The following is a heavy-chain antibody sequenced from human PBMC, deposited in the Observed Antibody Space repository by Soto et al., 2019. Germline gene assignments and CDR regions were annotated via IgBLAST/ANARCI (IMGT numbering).Heavy chain of an antibody. J-gene: IGHJ4*02. CDR2: IKSRADGGTT. CDR1: GFSFSNAW. Sequence: EVQLVESGGDFVKPGGPLRVSCAVSGFSFSNAWMSWVRQAPGKGLEWVGRIKSRADGGTTDYTAPVKGRFTISRDDSKNTVCLQMNSLKTEDTSVYYCTAPLWDFFPLDYWGQRTPMTVSS. CDR3: TAPLWDFFPLDY. D-gene: IGHD3-3*01. V-gene: IGHV3-15*01.